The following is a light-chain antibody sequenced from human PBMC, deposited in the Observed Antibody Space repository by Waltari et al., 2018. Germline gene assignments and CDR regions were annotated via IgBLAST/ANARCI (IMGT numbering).Light chain of an antibody. CDR2: AAS. CDR1: QSISKY. CDR3: QNHERLPAT. J-gene: IGKJ1*01. Sequence: VLTQSPGTLSLSPGAQATLSCRASQSISKYLVWYQQRPGHAPRHLSYAASTRATGVPDRFSGSGYGTDCTLTISRLEPEDFAVYYCQNHERLPATFGQGTKVEIK. V-gene: IGKV3-20*01.